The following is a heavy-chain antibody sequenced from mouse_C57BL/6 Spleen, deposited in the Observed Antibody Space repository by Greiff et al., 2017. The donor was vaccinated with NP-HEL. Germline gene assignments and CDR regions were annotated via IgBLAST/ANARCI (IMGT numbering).Heavy chain of an antibody. D-gene: IGHD3-2*02. Sequence: DVHLVESEGGLVQPGSSMKLSCTASGFTFSDYYMAWVRQVPEKGLEWVANINYDGSSTYYLDSLKSRFIISRDNAKNILYLQMSSLKSEDTATYYCARVQATLGFAYWGQGTLVTVSA. CDR2: INYDGSST. CDR3: ARVQATLGFAY. V-gene: IGHV5-16*01. J-gene: IGHJ3*01. CDR1: GFTFSDYY.